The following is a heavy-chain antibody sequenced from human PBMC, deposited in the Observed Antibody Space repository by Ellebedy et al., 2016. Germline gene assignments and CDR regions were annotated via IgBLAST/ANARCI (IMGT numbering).Heavy chain of an antibody. CDR2: IHYSGNT. J-gene: IGHJ5*02. CDR1: GDSMSGYY. V-gene: IGHV4-59*06. CDR3: ARDSQSYYGSGSFDP. Sequence: SETLSLTCTVSGDSMSGYYWSWIRQPPGKGLEWIGYIHYSGNTRYNPSLRGRVSISGDTSENQFSLRLSSVTAADTAVYYCARDSQSYYGSGSFDPWGQGTLVTVPS. D-gene: IGHD3-10*01.